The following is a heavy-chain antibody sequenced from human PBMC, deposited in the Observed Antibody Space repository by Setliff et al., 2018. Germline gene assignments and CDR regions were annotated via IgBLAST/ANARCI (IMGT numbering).Heavy chain of an antibody. CDR1: GGSFSNYY. CDR3: ARDYQGGWFDP. J-gene: IGHJ5*02. V-gene: IGHV4-34*01. D-gene: IGHD3-10*01. CDR2: INHSGST. Sequence: SETLSLTCTVYGGSFSNYYWSWIRQPPGKGLEWIGEINHSGSTNFSPSLKSRGTISVDTSKTQVSLTLTSVTAADTAVYYCARDYQGGWFDPWGPGTLVTVSS.